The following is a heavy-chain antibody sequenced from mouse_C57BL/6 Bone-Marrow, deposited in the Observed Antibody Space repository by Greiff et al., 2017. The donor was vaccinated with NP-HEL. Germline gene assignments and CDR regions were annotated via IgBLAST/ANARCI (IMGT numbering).Heavy chain of an antibody. CDR3: ARFGTTVVAGDV. V-gene: IGHV1-18*01. D-gene: IGHD1-1*01. CDR2: INPNNGGT. J-gene: IGHJ1*03. Sequence: VQLQQSGPELVKPGASVKIPCKASGYTFTDYNMDWVKQSHGKSLEWIGDINPNNGGTIYNQKFKGKATLTVDKSSSTAYMELRSLTSEDTAVYYCARFGTTVVAGDVWGTGTTVTVSS. CDR1: GYTFTDYN.